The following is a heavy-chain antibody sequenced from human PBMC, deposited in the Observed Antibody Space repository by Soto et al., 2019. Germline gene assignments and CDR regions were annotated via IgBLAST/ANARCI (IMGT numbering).Heavy chain of an antibody. Sequence: GASVKVSCKASGYTFTSYGISWVRQAPGQRLEWMGWINAGNGNTKYSQKFQGRVTITRDTSASTAYMELSSLRSEDTAVYYCAGDPGYSYGYNWGQGTLVTVSS. CDR3: AGDPGYSYGYN. D-gene: IGHD5-18*01. J-gene: IGHJ4*02. V-gene: IGHV1-3*01. CDR2: INAGNGNT. CDR1: GYTFTSYG.